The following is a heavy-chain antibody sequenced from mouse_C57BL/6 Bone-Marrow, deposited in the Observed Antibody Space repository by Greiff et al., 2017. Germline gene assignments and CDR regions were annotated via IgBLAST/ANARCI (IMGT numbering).Heavy chain of an antibody. J-gene: IGHJ4*01. CDR3: ARSYDYDDYTMDY. Sequence: QVQLQQPGAELVKPGASVKLSCKASGYTFTNYWMHWVKQRPGQGLEWSGMMHPNGGSPDYNEKFKSVATLSVDKSSRTAYMELSSLTSEDSAVYYCARSYDYDDYTMDYWGQGTSVTVSS. V-gene: IGHV1-64*01. D-gene: IGHD2-4*01. CDR1: GYTFTNYW. CDR2: MHPNGGSP.